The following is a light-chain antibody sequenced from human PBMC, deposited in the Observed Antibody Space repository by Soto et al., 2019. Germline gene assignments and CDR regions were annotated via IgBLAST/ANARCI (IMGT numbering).Light chain of an antibody. CDR3: QQYGSSPTYT. CDR2: GAS. Sequence: EIVLTQSPGTLSLSPGERATLSCRASQSVSSSYLAWYQKKPGQAPRLLIYGASSRATGIPDRFSGRGSGTDFTLTISRLEPEDFAGYYCQQYGSSPTYTFGQGTKLEIK. CDR1: QSVSSSY. J-gene: IGKJ2*01. V-gene: IGKV3-20*01.